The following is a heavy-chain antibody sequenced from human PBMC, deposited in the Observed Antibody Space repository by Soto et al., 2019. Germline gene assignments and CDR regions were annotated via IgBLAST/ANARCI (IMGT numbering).Heavy chain of an antibody. CDR3: TTDWGSGDHYIRAFDL. D-gene: IGHD3-16*01. CDR1: GFTFSSYA. V-gene: IGHV3-23*01. J-gene: IGHJ3*01. Sequence: EVQLLESGGGLVQPGGSLRLSCAASGFTFSSYAMSWVRQAPGKGLEWVSAINGGGSSTYYADSVKGRVTISRDNSKNTLYLQMNSLIAEDTAVYYCTTDWGSGDHYIRAFDLWGQGTMVTVSS. CDR2: INGGGSST.